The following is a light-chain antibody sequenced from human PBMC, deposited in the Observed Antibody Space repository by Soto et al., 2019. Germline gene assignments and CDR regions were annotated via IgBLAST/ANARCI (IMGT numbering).Light chain of an antibody. CDR1: QSVSKY. CDR3: QQRSNWPIT. V-gene: IGKV3-11*01. J-gene: IGKJ5*01. CDR2: DAS. Sequence: EIVLTQSPATLSLSPGERVTLSCRTSQSVSKYFAWYQQKPGRAPRLLIYDASSRATGIPARFIGSGSGTDFTLTISSLDPEDFAIYYCQQRSNWPITFGQGTRLEIK.